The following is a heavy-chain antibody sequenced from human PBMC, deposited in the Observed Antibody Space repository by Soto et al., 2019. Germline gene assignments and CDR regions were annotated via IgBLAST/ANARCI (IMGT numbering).Heavy chain of an antibody. D-gene: IGHD3-22*01. Sequence: ASVKVSCKASGYTFTSYYMHWERQAPGQGLEWMGIINPSGGSTSYAQKFQGRVTMTRDTSTSTVYMELSSLRSEDTAVYYCARDRTLYGRYYYDSSGYNDYWGQGTLVTVSS. CDR3: ARDRTLYGRYYYDSSGYNDY. V-gene: IGHV1-46*01. CDR1: GYTFTSYY. CDR2: INPSGGST. J-gene: IGHJ4*02.